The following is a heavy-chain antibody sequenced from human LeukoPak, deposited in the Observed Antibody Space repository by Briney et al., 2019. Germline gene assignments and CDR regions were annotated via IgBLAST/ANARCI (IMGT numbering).Heavy chain of an antibody. CDR3: AREDYGSGSYSD. CDR1: GFTFSSYA. Sequence: QPGRSLRLSCAASGFTFSSYAMHWVRQAPGKGLEWVAVISYDGSNKYYADSVKGRFTISRDNSKNTLYLQMNTLRAEDTAVYYCAREDYGSGSYSDWGQGTLVTVS. V-gene: IGHV3-30*04. J-gene: IGHJ4*02. D-gene: IGHD3-10*01. CDR2: ISYDGSNK.